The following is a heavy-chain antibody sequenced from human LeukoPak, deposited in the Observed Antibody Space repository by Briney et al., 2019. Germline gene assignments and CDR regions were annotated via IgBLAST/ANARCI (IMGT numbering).Heavy chain of an antibody. D-gene: IGHD3-10*01. CDR1: GYTFTGHY. Sequence: ASVKVSCKASGYTFTGHYMHWARQAPGQGLEWMGWINPNSGDRNSAQKFQGRVTMTRDTSISTVYMELSRLGPDDTAVYYCARVRVAHTIWFGELYPFDYWGQGTLVTVSS. CDR2: INPNSGDR. V-gene: IGHV1-2*02. CDR3: ARVRVAHTIWFGELYPFDY. J-gene: IGHJ4*02.